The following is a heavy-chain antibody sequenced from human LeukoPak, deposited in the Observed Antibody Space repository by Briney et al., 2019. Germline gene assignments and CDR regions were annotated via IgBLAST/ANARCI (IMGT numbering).Heavy chain of an antibody. CDR3: AKDGGSGSTNWYYYGMDV. CDR1: GFTFDDYA. V-gene: IGHV3-9*01. Sequence: GRSLRLSCAASGFTFDDYAMHWVRQAPGKCLEWVSGISWNSGSTAYADSVRGRFTISRDNAKNSLYLQMNSLRAEDTALYYCAKDGGSGSTNWYYYGMDVWGQGTTVTVSS. CDR2: ISWNSGST. D-gene: IGHD3-10*01. J-gene: IGHJ6*02.